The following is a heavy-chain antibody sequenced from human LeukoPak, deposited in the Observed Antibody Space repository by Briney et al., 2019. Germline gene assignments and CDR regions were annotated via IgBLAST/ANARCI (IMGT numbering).Heavy chain of an antibody. J-gene: IGHJ4*02. D-gene: IGHD6-13*01. V-gene: IGHV3-23*01. CDR3: AKDSSTSWYSGEVYYFDS. Sequence: AGSLRLSCAASGFTFSFYAMSWVRQSPGKGLEWVAAISRSGGSTYFANSVKGRFTISRDNSKNTRYLQMSNLRAEDTAVYYCAKDSSTSWYSGEVYYFDSWGQGTLVTVSS. CDR2: ISRSGGST. CDR1: GFTFSFYA.